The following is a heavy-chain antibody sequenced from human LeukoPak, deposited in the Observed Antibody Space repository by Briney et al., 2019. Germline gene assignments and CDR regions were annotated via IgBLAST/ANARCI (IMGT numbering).Heavy chain of an antibody. CDR1: GCTFTGYY. Sequence: ASVKVSCKASGCTFTGYYMHWVRQAPGQGLEWMGIINPRGGSTDYSQKFQDRVTMSSDTSTSTVYMELSSLRSEDTAVYFCARVGVTAATADYWGQGTLVTVSS. CDR3: ARVGVTAATADY. D-gene: IGHD6-25*01. V-gene: IGHV1-46*01. CDR2: INPRGGST. J-gene: IGHJ4*02.